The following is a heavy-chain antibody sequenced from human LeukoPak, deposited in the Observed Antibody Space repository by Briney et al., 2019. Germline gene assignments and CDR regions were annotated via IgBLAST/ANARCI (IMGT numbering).Heavy chain of an antibody. CDR3: AILGVYYYDTSPFDY. CDR1: GGSISSDSYT. Sequence: PSETLSLTCAVSGGSISSDSYTWTWTRQPPGKGLEWIGYIFHGGNTYYNPSLKSRVTISVDTSKNQFSLRLRSVTAADTAVYYCAILGVYYYDTSPFDYWGQGTLVTVSS. V-gene: IGHV4-30-2*01. CDR2: IFHGGNT. J-gene: IGHJ4*02. D-gene: IGHD3-22*01.